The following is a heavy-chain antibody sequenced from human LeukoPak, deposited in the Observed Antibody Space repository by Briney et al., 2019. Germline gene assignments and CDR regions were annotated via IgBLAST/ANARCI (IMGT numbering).Heavy chain of an antibody. V-gene: IGHV1-18*04. D-gene: IGHD3-22*01. CDR2: ISAYNGHA. Sequence: GASVKVSCKSAGNSFTNNGFSWVRQAPGQGPEWMGWISAYNGHANYAQKFQGRVTMTTDTSTSTAYMELMSLRSDDTAVYYCARDGHRRFYYDGSAYRFDSWGQGTLVTVSS. CDR1: GNSFTNNG. CDR3: ARDGHRRFYYDGSAYRFDS. J-gene: IGHJ4*02.